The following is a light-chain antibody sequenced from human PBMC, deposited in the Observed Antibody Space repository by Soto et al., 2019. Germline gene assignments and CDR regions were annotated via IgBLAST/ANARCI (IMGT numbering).Light chain of an antibody. CDR2: DVS. CDR3: QSYDSSQSSSFV. J-gene: IGLJ1*01. Sequence: QSVLTQPASVSGSPGQSITISCTGTSSDIGGYNYVSWYQQHPGKAPKLMIYDVSNRPSGIPDRFSGSKSGNSASLAITGLQAGDEADYYCQSYDSSQSSSFVFGTGTKVTVL. CDR1: SSDIGGYNY. V-gene: IGLV2-14*01.